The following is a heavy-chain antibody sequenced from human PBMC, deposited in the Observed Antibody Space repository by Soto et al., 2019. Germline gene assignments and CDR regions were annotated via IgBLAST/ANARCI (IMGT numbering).Heavy chain of an antibody. Sequence: QVQLQESGPGLVKPSQTLSLTCTVSGGSISSGGYYWSWIRQHPGTGLEWIGYIYYSGSTYYNPSLKSRVTISVDTSKNLFSLKLSSVTAADTAVYYCARDRWFGELFYGMDVWGQGTTVTVSS. V-gene: IGHV4-31*03. CDR1: GGSISSGGYY. J-gene: IGHJ6*02. D-gene: IGHD3-10*01. CDR3: ARDRWFGELFYGMDV. CDR2: IYYSGST.